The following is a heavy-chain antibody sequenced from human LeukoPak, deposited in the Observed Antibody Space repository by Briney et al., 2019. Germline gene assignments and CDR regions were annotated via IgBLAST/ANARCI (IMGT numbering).Heavy chain of an antibody. CDR1: GFTVSHNF. J-gene: IGHJ3*02. CDR3: AKDRYYAGSPRAFDI. D-gene: IGHD2-2*01. CDR2: LSGSGGTT. Sequence: PGGSLRLSCAASGFTVSHNFMSWVRQAPGKGLEWVSGLSGSGGTTYYADSVKGRFTISRDNSKNTLYLQMNSLRAEDTAVYYCAKDRYYAGSPRAFDIWGQGTMVTVFS. V-gene: IGHV3-23*01.